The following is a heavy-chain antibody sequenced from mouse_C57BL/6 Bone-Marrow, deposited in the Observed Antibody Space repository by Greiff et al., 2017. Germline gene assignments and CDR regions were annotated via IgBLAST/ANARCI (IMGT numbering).Heavy chain of an antibody. J-gene: IGHJ2*01. CDR3: TSSLIYYGTTY. CDR1: GFNIKDYY. CDR2: IDPEDGET. V-gene: IGHV14-2*01. D-gene: IGHD1-1*01. Sequence: EVQLQESGAELVKPGASVKLSCTASGFNIKDYYIHWVKQRTEQGLEWIGRIDPEDGETKYAPKLQDKATITADTSSNTAYLQLSSLTSEDTAVYYCTSSLIYYGTTYWGQGTTLTVSS.